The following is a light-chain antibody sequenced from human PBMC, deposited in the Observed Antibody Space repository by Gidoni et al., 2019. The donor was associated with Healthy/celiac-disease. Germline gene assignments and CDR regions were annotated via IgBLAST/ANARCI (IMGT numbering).Light chain of an antibody. CDR3: QTWGTGIRV. CDR1: SGHSRYA. V-gene: IGLV4-69*01. J-gene: IGLJ2*01. Sequence: HLVLTQSPSASASLGSSVKLTCTLSSGHSRYAIAWHQQQPEKGPRYLMKLTSDGSHSKGDGILDRFSGSSSGAERYLTISSLQSEDEADYYCQTWGTGIRVFGGGTKLTVL. CDR2: LTSDGSH.